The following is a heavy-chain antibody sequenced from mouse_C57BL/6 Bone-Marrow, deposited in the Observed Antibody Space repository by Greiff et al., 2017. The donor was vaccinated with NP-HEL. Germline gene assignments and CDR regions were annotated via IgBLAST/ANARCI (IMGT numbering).Heavy chain of an antibody. CDR3: ARRGYARSYYFDT. Sequence: VKVVESGPGLVQPSQSLSITCTVSGFSLTSYGVHWVRQSPGKGLEWLGVIWSGGSTDYNAAFISRLSISKDNSKSQVFFKMNSLQADDTAIYFCARRGYARSYYFDTRGQDTTLTLSS. V-gene: IGHV2-2*01. CDR2: IWSGGST. D-gene: IGHD2-14*01. CDR1: GFSLTSYG. J-gene: IGHJ2*01.